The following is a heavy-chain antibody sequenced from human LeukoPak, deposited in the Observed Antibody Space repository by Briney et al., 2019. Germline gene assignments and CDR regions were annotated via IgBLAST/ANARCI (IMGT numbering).Heavy chain of an antibody. CDR1: GFTVSSNY. V-gene: IGHV3-53*01. D-gene: IGHD3-22*01. CDR3: ARGPATRYYDRHMDV. CDR2: IYSGGST. J-gene: IGHJ6*02. Sequence: GGSLRLSCAASGFTVSSNYMSWVRQAPGKGLEWVSVIYSGGSTYYADSVKGRFAISRDNSKNTLYLQMNSLRAEDTAVYYCARGPATRYYDRHMDVWGQGTTVTVSS.